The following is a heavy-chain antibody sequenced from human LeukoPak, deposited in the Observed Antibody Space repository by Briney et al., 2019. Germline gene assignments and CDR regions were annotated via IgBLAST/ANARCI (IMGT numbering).Heavy chain of an antibody. D-gene: IGHD3-9*01. J-gene: IGHJ4*02. CDR2: INHSGST. V-gene: IGHV4-34*01. CDR3: SRGRSTAYDILTGCLFDY. CDR1: GGSFSGYY. Sequence: SETLSLTCAVYGGSFSGYYWSWIRQPPGKGLEWIGEINHSGSTNYNPSLKSRVTISVDTSKNQFSLKLSSVTAADTAVYYCSRGRSTAYDILTGCLFDYWGQGTLVTVSS.